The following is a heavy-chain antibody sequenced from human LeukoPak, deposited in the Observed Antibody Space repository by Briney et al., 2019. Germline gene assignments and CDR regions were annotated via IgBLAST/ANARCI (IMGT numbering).Heavy chain of an antibody. V-gene: IGHV3-23*01. CDR3: AKDLSRAVAADWFDP. J-gene: IGHJ5*02. D-gene: IGHD6-19*01. CDR2: ISDSGGST. CDR1: GFTFSNYD. Sequence: GGSLRLSCAASGFTFSNYDMSWVRRAPGKGLEWVSSISDSGGSTYYADSVKGRFTISRDNSKNTLYLQMTNLRAADTAVYYCAKDLSRAVAADWFDPWDQGSLVTVSS.